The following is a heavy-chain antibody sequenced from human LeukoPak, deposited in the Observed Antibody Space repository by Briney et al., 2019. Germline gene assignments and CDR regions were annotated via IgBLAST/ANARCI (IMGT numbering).Heavy chain of an antibody. V-gene: IGHV3-23*01. J-gene: IGHJ4*02. CDR1: GFTFSSYA. D-gene: IGHD2-2*01. Sequence: GGSLRLSCAASGFTFSSYAMSWVRQAPGKGLGWVSAISGSGGSTYYADSVKGRFTISRDNSKNTLYLQMNSLRAEDTAVYYCAKDRRVVPAASAIDYWGQGTLVTVSS. CDR2: ISGSGGST. CDR3: AKDRRVVPAASAIDY.